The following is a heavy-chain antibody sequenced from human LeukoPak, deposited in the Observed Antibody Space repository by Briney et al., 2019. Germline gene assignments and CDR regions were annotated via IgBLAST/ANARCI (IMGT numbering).Heavy chain of an antibody. D-gene: IGHD3-22*01. V-gene: IGHV4-34*01. J-gene: IGHJ5*02. CDR2: INHSGST. Sequence: SETLPLTSAVYGGSFSGYYWSWIRQPPGKGLEWIGEINHSGSTNYNPSLKSRVTISVDTSKNQFSLKLSSVTAADTAVYYCARDSSGYLSSWGQGTLVTVSS. CDR3: ARDSSGYLSS. CDR1: GGSFSGYY.